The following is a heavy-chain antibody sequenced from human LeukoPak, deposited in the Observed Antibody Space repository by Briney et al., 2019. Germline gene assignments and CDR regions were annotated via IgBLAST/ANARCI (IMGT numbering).Heavy chain of an antibody. CDR2: SYYSGNT. V-gene: IGHV4-39*01. J-gene: IGHJ4*02. D-gene: IGHD3-10*01. CDR1: GGSISSSSFY. Sequence: SETLSLTCTVSGGSISSSSFYWGWLRQPPGKGLEWIGSSYYSGNTYYNPSLKSRVTISVDTSKNQFSLKLSSVTAADTAVYYCARTSEGSGSYYNEFDYRGQGTLVTVSS. CDR3: ARTSEGSGSYYNEFDY.